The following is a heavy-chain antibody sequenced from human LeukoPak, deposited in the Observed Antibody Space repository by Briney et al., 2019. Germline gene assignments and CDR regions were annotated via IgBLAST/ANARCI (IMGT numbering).Heavy chain of an antibody. Sequence: SETLSLTCTVSGGSISSYYWSWIRQPPGKGLEWIGFIYYSGSTNYNPSLKSRVTISVDTSKNQFSLKLSSVTAADTAVYYCARGRMGVDAFDIWGQGTMVTVSS. J-gene: IGHJ3*02. CDR3: ARGRMGVDAFDI. V-gene: IGHV4-59*01. D-gene: IGHD3-16*01. CDR2: IYYSGST. CDR1: GGSISSYY.